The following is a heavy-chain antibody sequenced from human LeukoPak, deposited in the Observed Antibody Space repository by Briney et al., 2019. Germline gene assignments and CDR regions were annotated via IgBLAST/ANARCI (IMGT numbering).Heavy chain of an antibody. CDR3: ARRLWFGESVFDY. CDR1: GGSFSGYY. D-gene: IGHD3-10*01. CDR2: INHSGGT. J-gene: IGHJ4*02. Sequence: SETLSLTCAVYGGSFSGYYWSWIRQPPGKGLEWIGEINHSGGTNYNPSLKSRVTISVDTSKNQFSLKLSSVTAADTAVYYCARRLWFGESVFDYWGQGTLVTVSS. V-gene: IGHV4-34*01.